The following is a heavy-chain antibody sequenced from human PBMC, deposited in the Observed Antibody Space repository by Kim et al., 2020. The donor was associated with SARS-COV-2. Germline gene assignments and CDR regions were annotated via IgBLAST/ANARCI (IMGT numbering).Heavy chain of an antibody. J-gene: IGHJ4*02. D-gene: IGHD6-19*01. CDR3: ARFSGWRDY. Sequence: ASVKVSCKASGYTFTNYAMHWVRQAPGQRREWMGWINVGNGNTKYSQKFQGRVTITRDTSASTAYMEMSSLRSEDTGVYYCARFSGWRDYWGQGTLVTVSS. CDR2: INVGNGNT. V-gene: IGHV1-3*01. CDR1: GYTFTNYA.